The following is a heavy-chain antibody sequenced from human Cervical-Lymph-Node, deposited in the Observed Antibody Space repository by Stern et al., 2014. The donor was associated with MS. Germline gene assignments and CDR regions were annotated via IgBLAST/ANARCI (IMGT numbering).Heavy chain of an antibody. CDR1: GGSFSMDS. Sequence: QVQLVESGAEVKKPGSSVKVSCKASGGSFSMDSISWVRQAPGQGLEWMGGLTPMFGTSNYAPKFKGRVKTYAAESPSTTYKEMTSRRSEDTAVDFCARDQGGIADSWGQGTLVIVSS. CDR2: LTPMFGTS. J-gene: IGHJ4*02. D-gene: IGHD6-13*01. CDR3: ARDQGGIADS. V-gene: IGHV1-69*01.